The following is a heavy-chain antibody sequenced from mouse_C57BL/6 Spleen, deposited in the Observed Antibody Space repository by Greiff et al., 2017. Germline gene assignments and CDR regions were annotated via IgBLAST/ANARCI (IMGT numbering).Heavy chain of an antibody. Sequence: QVQLQQSGPELVKPGASVKISCKASGYAFSSSWMNWVKQRPGKGLEWIGRIYPGDGDTNYNGKFKGKATLTADKSSSTAYMQLSSLTSEDSAVYFCASQGPITTVVPFAYWGQGTLVTVSA. CDR1: GYAFSSSW. D-gene: IGHD1-1*01. CDR3: ASQGPITTVVPFAY. J-gene: IGHJ3*01. V-gene: IGHV1-82*01. CDR2: IYPGDGDT.